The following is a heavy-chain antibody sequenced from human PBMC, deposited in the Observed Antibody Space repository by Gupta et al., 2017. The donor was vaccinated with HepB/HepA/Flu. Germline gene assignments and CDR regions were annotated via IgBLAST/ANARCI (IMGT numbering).Heavy chain of an antibody. CDR1: GYTFTSYG. CDR2: ISAYNGNT. V-gene: IGHV1-18*01. D-gene: IGHD6-13*01. Sequence: QVQLVQSGAEVKKPGASVKVSCKASGYTFTSYGISWVRQAPGQGLEWMGWISAYNGNTNYAQKLQGRVTMTTDTSTSTAYMGLRSLRSDDTAVYYCARDMAYSSSWYFHGSKYYYYGMDVWGQGTTVTISS. CDR3: ARDMAYSSSWYFHGSKYYYYGMDV. J-gene: IGHJ6*02.